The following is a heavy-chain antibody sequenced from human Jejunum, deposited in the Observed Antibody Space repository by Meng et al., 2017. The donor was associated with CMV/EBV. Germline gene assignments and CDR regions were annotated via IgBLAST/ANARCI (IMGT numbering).Heavy chain of an antibody. CDR3: ARESGSYYWFDP. J-gene: IGHJ5*02. CDR2: IYTSGST. D-gene: IGHD1-26*01. CDR1: AGSISGYY. V-gene: IGHV4-4*07. Sequence: QLQLQESGQGLVKSSETLSSTCFVSAGSISGYYWSWIRQPAGKGLEWIGRIYTSGSTHYNPSLKSRLTMSVDLSNNQISLKLRSVTAADTAVYYCARESGSYYWFDPWGQGTLVTVSS.